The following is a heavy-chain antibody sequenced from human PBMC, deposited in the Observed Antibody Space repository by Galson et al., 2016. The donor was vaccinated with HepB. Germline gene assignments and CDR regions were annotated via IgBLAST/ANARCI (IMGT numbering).Heavy chain of an antibody. CDR1: GFAVTSNY. Sequence: SLRLSCAASGFAVTSNYMRWVRQPPGKGLEWVSVIYGGGSTYYADSVQGRFTISRDNSKNTLYLQMNSLRAEDTAVYYCATSRDYGGRFRNRPFDSWGQGTLVTVSS. J-gene: IGHJ4*02. CDR3: ATSRDYGGRFRNRPFDS. D-gene: IGHD4-23*01. CDR2: IYGGGST. V-gene: IGHV3-53*01.